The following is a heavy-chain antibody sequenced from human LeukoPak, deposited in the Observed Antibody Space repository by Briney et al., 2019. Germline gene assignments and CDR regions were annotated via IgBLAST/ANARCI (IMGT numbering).Heavy chain of an antibody. Sequence: GGSLRLSCAASGFTFGLYEMNWVRQAPGKGLEWVSSITNSGTTVYYADSVKGRFTISRDNAKNSLYLQMNSLRAKDTAVYYCARGMVANRGGAIDCGGQGSLVTVSS. CDR1: GFTFGLYE. D-gene: IGHD2/OR15-2a*01. V-gene: IGHV3-48*03. CDR2: ITNSGTTV. CDR3: ARGMVANRGGAIDC. J-gene: IGHJ4*02.